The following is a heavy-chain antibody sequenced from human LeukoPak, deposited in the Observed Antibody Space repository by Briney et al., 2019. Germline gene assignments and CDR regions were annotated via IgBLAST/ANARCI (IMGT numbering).Heavy chain of an antibody. Sequence: SETLSLTCTVSGGSISSYYWSWIRQPPGKGLEWIGYIYYSGSTNYNPSLKSRVTISVDTPKNQFSLKLSSVTAADTAVYYRARQPRGWFGEFNWFDPWGQGTLVTVSS. CDR3: ARQPRGWFGEFNWFDP. CDR1: GGSISSYY. CDR2: IYYSGST. J-gene: IGHJ5*02. D-gene: IGHD3-10*01. V-gene: IGHV4-59*01.